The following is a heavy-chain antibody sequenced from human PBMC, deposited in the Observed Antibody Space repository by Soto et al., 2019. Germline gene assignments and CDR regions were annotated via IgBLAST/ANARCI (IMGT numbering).Heavy chain of an antibody. D-gene: IGHD5-18*01. J-gene: IGHJ4*02. CDR3: ARGRTWIQLGPKPLLDY. CDR2: INHSEST. V-gene: IGHV4-34*01. Sequence: SETLSLTCVVYGGSFSGYYWSWIRQPPGKGLEWIGEINHSESTNYNPSPKSRVTISVDTSKNQFSLKLSSVTAADTAVYYYARGRTWIQLGPKPLLDYWGQGTLFTVSS. CDR1: GGSFSGYY.